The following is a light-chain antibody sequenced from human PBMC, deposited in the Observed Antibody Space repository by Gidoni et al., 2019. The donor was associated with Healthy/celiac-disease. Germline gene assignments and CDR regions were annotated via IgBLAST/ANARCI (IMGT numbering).Light chain of an antibody. CDR2: KAS. J-gene: IGKJ1*01. CDR3: QQYNSYPGT. Sequence: DIHMTQSPSTLSASVGDRVTITCRASQSISSWLAWYQQKPGKAPKLLIYKASSLESGVPSRCSGSGSGTEFTITISSLQPDDFATYYCQQYNSYPGTFGQGTKVEIK. V-gene: IGKV1-5*03. CDR1: QSISSW.